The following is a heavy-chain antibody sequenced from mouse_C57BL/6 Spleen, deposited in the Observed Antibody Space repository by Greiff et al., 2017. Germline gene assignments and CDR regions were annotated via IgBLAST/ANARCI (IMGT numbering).Heavy chain of an antibody. D-gene: IGHD4-1*01. J-gene: IGHJ1*03. Sequence: QVQLQQSGAELVRPGASVTLSCKASGYTFTDSEMPWVKQTPVHGLEWIGAIDPETGGTAYNQKFKGKAILTADKSSSTAYRELRSLTSEDSAVYYCTRPWVHWYVDVWGTGTTVTVAS. CDR3: TRPWVHWYVDV. V-gene: IGHV1-15*01. CDR1: GYTFTDSE. CDR2: IDPETGGT.